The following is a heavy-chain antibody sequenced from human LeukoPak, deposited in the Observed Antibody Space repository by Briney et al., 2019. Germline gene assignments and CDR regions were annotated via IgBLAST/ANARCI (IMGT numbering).Heavy chain of an antibody. CDR1: GFTFSSYA. J-gene: IGHJ3*02. CDR3: AREDYGSGSNALDI. D-gene: IGHD3-10*01. V-gene: IGHV3-30-3*01. CDR2: ISYDGSNK. Sequence: GGSLRLSCAASGFTFSSYAMHWVRQAPGEGLEWVAVISYDGSNKYYADSVKGRFTISRDNSKNTLYLQMNSLRAEDTAVYYCAREDYGSGSNALDIWGQGTMVTVSS.